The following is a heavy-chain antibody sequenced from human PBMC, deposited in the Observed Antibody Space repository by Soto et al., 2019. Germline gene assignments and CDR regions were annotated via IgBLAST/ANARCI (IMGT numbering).Heavy chain of an antibody. CDR3: ASDSSDPDYYYYGMDV. J-gene: IGHJ6*02. D-gene: IGHD2-2*01. CDR2: ISSSGSTI. V-gene: IGHV3-48*03. CDR1: GFTFSSYE. Sequence: LRLSCAASGFTFSSYEMNWVRQAPGKGLEWVSYISSSGSTIYYADSVKGRFTISRDNAKNSLYLQMNSLRAEDTAVYYCASDSSDPDYYYYGMDVWGQGTTVTVSS.